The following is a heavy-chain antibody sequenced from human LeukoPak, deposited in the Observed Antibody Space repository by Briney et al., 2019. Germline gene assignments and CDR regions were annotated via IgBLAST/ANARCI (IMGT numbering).Heavy chain of an antibody. CDR2: INSDGSST. D-gene: IGHD1-7*01. J-gene: IGHJ4*02. Sequence: PGGSLRLSCAASGFSFSTYEMNWVRQGPGKGLEWVSGINSDGSSTSYADSVKGRFTISRDNAKNTVYLQMNSLRAEDTAVYYCASENFGNWGQGTLVTVSS. CDR3: ASENFGN. CDR1: GFSFSTYE. V-gene: IGHV3-74*01.